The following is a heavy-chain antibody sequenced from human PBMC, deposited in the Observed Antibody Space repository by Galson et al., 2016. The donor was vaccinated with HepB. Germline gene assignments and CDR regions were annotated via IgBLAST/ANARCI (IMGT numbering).Heavy chain of an antibody. V-gene: IGHV3-30*04. D-gene: IGHD3-16*01. J-gene: IGHJ5*02. CDR3: ARGENWLDP. CDR2: ISYNGRNQ. CDR1: GFTFSRYA. Sequence: SLRLSCAASGFTFSRYAMHWVRQAPGRGLEWVAVISYNGRNQNYADSVKGRFTIARDNSNHTLYLQMTSLRLEDAGVYYCARGENWLDPWGQGTLVAVSS.